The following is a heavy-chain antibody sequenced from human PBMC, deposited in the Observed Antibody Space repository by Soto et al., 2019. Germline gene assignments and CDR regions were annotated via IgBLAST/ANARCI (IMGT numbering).Heavy chain of an antibody. CDR3: ARRSGYGGRYYYYYMDV. CDR1: GYTFTIYG. Sequence: GASVKVSCKASGYTFTIYGISWVRQAPGQGLEWMGWISAYNGNTNYAQKLQGRVTMTTDTSTSTAYMELRSLRSDDTAVYYCARRSGYGGRYYYYYMDVWGKGTTVTVSS. CDR2: ISAYNGNT. J-gene: IGHJ6*03. D-gene: IGHD6-25*01. V-gene: IGHV1-18*01.